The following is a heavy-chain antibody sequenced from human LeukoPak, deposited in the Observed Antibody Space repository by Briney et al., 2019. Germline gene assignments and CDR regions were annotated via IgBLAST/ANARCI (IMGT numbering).Heavy chain of an antibody. V-gene: IGHV5-51*01. CDR2: IYPGDSDT. J-gene: IGHJ4*02. CDR1: GYRFTSYW. CDR3: ARQTHSHYSSGWYNDY. D-gene: IGHD6-19*01. Sequence: GESLKISCKGSGYRFTSYWIGWVRQMPGKGQEWMGIIYPGDSDTRYSPSFQGQVTISADKSISTAYLQWSSLKASDTAMYYCARQTHSHYSSGWYNDYWGQGTLVTVSS.